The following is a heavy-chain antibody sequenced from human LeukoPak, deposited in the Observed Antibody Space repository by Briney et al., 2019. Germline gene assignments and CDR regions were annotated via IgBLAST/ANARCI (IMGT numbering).Heavy chain of an antibody. CDR3: AKGLRWNDY. J-gene: IGHJ4*02. CDR1: GFTFTSYW. Sequence: GGSLRLSCAVSGFTFTSYWMSWVRQAPGKGLEWVANIKQDGSEKYYVDSVKGRFTISRDNAKNSLDLQMNSLRVEDTAVYYCAKGLRWNDYWGQGTLVTVSP. CDR2: IKQDGSEK. D-gene: IGHD4-23*01. V-gene: IGHV3-7*01.